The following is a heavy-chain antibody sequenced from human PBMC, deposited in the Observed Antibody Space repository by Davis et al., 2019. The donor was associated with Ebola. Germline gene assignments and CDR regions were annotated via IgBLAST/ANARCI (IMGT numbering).Heavy chain of an antibody. CDR2: INWNGGST. J-gene: IGHJ5*02. CDR3: ARVNALTGYSRFDP. CDR1: GFTVSSNY. Sequence: GGSLRLSCAASGFTVSSNYMSWVRQAPGKGLEWVSGINWNGGSTGYADSVKGRFTISRDNAKSSLYLQMNSLRAEDTALYHCARVNALTGYSRFDPWGQGTQVTVSS. V-gene: IGHV3-20*01. D-gene: IGHD3-9*01.